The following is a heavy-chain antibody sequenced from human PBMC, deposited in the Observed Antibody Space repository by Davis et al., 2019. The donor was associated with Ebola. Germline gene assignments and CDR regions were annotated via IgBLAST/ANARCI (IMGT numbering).Heavy chain of an antibody. J-gene: IGHJ4*02. Sequence: SETLSLTCTVSGGSISSSSYYWGWIRQPPGEGLQWIGSIYYRGSTYYNPSLKSRVTISVDTSKNQFSLKMSSVTAADTAVYYCARVEYSSSSFDYWGQGTLVTVSS. D-gene: IGHD6-13*01. V-gene: IGHV4-39*01. CDR1: GGSISSSSYY. CDR3: ARVEYSSSSFDY. CDR2: IYYRGST.